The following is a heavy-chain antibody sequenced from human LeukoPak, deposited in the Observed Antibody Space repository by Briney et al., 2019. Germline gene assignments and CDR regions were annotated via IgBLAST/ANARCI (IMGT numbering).Heavy chain of an antibody. CDR1: GFTFSSYG. D-gene: IGHD5-24*01. CDR2: ISSDGSNE. V-gene: IGHV3-30*18. Sequence: GGSLRLSCAASGFTFSSYGMHWVRQAPGKGLEWVAVISSDGSNEDYADPVKGRFTISRDNSMNTLYLQMNSLRAEDTAVYYCAKDDGDGYNYDPFDIWGQGTMVTVSS. J-gene: IGHJ3*02. CDR3: AKDDGDGYNYDPFDI.